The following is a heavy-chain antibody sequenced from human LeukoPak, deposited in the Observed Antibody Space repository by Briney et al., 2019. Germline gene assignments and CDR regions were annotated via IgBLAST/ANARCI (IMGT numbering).Heavy chain of an antibody. CDR2: ISGSGGST. V-gene: IGHV3-23*01. D-gene: IGHD2-15*01. J-gene: IGHJ5*02. CDR3: AKGRCSGGSCSRFDP. Sequence: GGSLRLSCAASGFTFSSYAMSWVRQAPGKGLEWVSAISGSGGSTYYADSVKGRFTISRDNSKNTLYLQMNSLRAEDTAVYYCAKGRCSGGSCSRFDPWGQGTLVTSSS. CDR1: GFTFSSYA.